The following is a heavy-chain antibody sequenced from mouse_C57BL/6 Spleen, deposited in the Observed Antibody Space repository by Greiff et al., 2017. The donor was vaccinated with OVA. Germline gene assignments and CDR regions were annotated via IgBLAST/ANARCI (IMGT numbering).Heavy chain of an antibody. D-gene: IGHD1-1*01. J-gene: IGHJ2*01. V-gene: IGHV14-2*01. CDR3: AGVVARGYFDY. Sequence: EVKLLESGAELVKPGASVKLSCTASGFNIKDYYMHWVKQRTEQGLEWIGRLDPEDGETKYAPKFQGKATITADTSSNTAYLQLSSLTSEDTAVYYCAGVVARGYFDYWGQGTTLTVSS. CDR2: LDPEDGET. CDR1: GFNIKDYY.